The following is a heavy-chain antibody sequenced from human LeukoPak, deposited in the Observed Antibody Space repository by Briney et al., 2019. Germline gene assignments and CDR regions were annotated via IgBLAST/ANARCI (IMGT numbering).Heavy chain of an antibody. CDR3: AKDRRYSYGYRYFDY. Sequence: QSGGSLRLSCAAPGFTFSSYGMHWVRQAPGKGLEWVAVISYDGSNKYYADSVKGRFTISRDNSKNTLYLQMNSLRAEDTAVYYCAKDRRYSYGYRYFDYWGQGTLVTVSS. D-gene: IGHD5-18*01. CDR1: GFTFSSYG. J-gene: IGHJ4*02. CDR2: ISYDGSNK. V-gene: IGHV3-30*18.